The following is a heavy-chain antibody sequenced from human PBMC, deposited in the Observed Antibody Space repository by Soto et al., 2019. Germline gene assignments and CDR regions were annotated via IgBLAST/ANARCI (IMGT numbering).Heavy chain of an antibody. CDR3: ARGGQDFWSGPFDY. V-gene: IGHV4-4*07. D-gene: IGHD3-3*01. Sequence: ETLALTCTVSAGSISNYLCNGIRQPAGKGLACIGCVVSRGSSIYNPSLEGRLAMSADTSRNWFSLMLTFVTAADPAVYYRARGGQDFWSGPFDYWGQGDLVTVSS. CDR1: AGSISNYL. J-gene: IGHJ4*02. CDR2: VVSRGSS.